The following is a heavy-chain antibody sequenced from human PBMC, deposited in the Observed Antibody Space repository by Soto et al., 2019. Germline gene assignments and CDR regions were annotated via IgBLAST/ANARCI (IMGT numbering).Heavy chain of an antibody. CDR1: GGSISSGGYY. D-gene: IGHD3-22*01. Sequence: QVQLQESGPGLVKPSQTLSLTCTVSGGSISSGGYYWSWIRQHPGKGLEWIGYIYYSGSTYYNPXXXXRTXXXADTSTHHPSXXLXSXXAADTAVYYCARDQRSPYTYYYDSSGYYPQDAFDIWGQGTMVTVSS. J-gene: IGHJ3*02. V-gene: IGHV4-31*03. CDR2: IYYSGST. CDR3: ARDQRSPYTYYYDSSGYYPQDAFDI.